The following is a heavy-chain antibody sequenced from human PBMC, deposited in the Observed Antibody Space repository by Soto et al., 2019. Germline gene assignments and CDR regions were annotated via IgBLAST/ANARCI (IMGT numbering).Heavy chain of an antibody. Sequence: LSLTCAVYGGSFSGYYWSWIRQPPGKGLEWIGEINHSGSTNYNPSLKSRVTISVDTSKNQFSLKLSSVTAADTAVYYCARVPRYDSSGYNHNNGMDVWGQGTTVTVSS. CDR2: INHSGST. CDR1: GGSFSGYY. V-gene: IGHV4-34*01. D-gene: IGHD3-22*01. J-gene: IGHJ6*02. CDR3: ARVPRYDSSGYNHNNGMDV.